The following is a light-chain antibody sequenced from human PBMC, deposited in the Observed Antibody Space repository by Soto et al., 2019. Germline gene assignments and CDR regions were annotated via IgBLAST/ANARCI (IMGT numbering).Light chain of an antibody. CDR1: QSVGSN. J-gene: IGKJ3*01. CDR3: QLYNEGPAGVT. V-gene: IGKV3-15*01. Sequence: EIVMTQSPATLSVSPGGRATLSCRASQSVGSNLACYQQKPGQAPRLLFYSASTRSTDVPARFSGSGSGTELTLTISRLQAEDVEVYGCQLYNEGPAGVTFGPGTKVDVK. CDR2: SAS.